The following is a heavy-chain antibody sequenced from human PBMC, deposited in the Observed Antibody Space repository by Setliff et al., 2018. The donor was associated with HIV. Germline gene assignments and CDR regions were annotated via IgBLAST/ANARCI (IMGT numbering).Heavy chain of an antibody. CDR2: INYSGTT. CDR3: ARGNDSVWGSFRSPLKYFFDF. V-gene: IGHV4-34*01. Sequence: SETLSLTCTVSGAYISGNYWSWIRQPPGKGLEWIGEINYSGTTNHNPFLKSRVTISGGTSKNHFTLKLSSVTAADTAVYYCARGNDSVWGSFRSPLKYFFDFWGQGTLVTVSS. D-gene: IGHD3-16*02. J-gene: IGHJ4*02. CDR1: GAYISGNY.